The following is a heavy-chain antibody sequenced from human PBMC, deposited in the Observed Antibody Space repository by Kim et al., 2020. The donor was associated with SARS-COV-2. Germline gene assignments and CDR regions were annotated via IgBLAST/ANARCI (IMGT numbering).Heavy chain of an antibody. V-gene: IGHV3-15*01. Sequence: PGGSLRLSCAASGFTFSNAWMNWVRQAPGNGLEWVGRIITKTDGGTTDYAAPVKGRFTISRDDSKNTLYLQMNSLKTEDTAIYYCTTARGGHYWGQGTLV. CDR2: IITKTDGGTT. CDR3: TTARGGHY. CDR1: GFTFSNAW. D-gene: IGHD3-16*01. J-gene: IGHJ4*02.